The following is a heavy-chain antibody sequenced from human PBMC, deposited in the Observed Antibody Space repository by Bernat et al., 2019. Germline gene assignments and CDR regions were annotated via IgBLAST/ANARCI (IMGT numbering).Heavy chain of an antibody. V-gene: IGHV4-34*01. J-gene: IGHJ4*02. Sequence: QVQLQQWGAGLLKPSETLSLTCAVYGGSFSGYYWSWIRQPQGKGLEWIGEINHSGSTNYNPSLKSRVTISVDTSKNQFSRKLSSVTAADTAVYYCARSSGWYRPFDYWGQGTLVTVSS. D-gene: IGHD6-13*01. CDR1: GGSFSGYY. CDR3: ARSSGWYRPFDY. CDR2: INHSGST.